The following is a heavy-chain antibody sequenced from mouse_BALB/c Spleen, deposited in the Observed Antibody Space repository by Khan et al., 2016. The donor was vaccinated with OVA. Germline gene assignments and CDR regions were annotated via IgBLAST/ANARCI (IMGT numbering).Heavy chain of an antibody. J-gene: IGHJ2*01. D-gene: IGHD1-3*01. CDR1: GYTFTNYV. CDR2: INPYTGGT. CDR3: ERESWQSYALDY. V-gene: IGHV1S136*01. Sequence: VQLQQPGPELVKPGASVKMSCKASGYTFTNYVLHWVKQKPGQGLEWIGYINPYTGGTKYNETFKGKATLASDKSSITAYLDLSSLTSEDSAVEYWERESWQSYALDYWGQGTTVTVSS.